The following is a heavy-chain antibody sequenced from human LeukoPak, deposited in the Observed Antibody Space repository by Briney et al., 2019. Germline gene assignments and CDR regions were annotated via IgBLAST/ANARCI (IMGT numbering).Heavy chain of an antibody. V-gene: IGHV3-23*01. CDR1: GFTFSSYA. D-gene: IGHD4-23*01. Sequence: GGSLRLSCAASGFTFSSYAMSWVRQAPGKGLEWVSAISGSGGSTYYADSVKGRFTISRDNSKNTLYLQMNSLRAEDTAVYYCAKDGTVVIEAHDAFDIWGQGTMVTVSS. CDR3: AKDGTVVIEAHDAFDI. J-gene: IGHJ3*02. CDR2: ISGSGGST.